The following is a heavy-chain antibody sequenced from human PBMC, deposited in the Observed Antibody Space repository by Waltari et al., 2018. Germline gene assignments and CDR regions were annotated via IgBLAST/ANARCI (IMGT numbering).Heavy chain of an antibody. CDR2: ISAYKGNT. Sequence: QVQLVQPGAEVKKPGASVKVSCKASGYTFTSYGISWVRQAPGQGLEWMGWISAYKGNTNYAQKRQGKVTMTTDTSTSTAYMELRSLRSDDTAVYYCARGSLVGIAVAGTPVWGQGTMVTVSS. V-gene: IGHV1-18*01. CDR3: ARGSLVGIAVAGTPV. D-gene: IGHD6-19*01. J-gene: IGHJ3*01. CDR1: GYTFTSYG.